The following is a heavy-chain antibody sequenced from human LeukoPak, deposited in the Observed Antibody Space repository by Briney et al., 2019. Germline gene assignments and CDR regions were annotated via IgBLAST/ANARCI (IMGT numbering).Heavy chain of an antibody. CDR1: GGTFSSYA. D-gene: IGHD5-12*01. V-gene: IGHV1-69*04. J-gene: IGHJ4*02. Sequence: GASVKVSCKASGGTFSSYAISWVRQAPGQGLEWMGRIIPIFGIANYAQKFQGRVTITADKSTSTAHMELRSLRSDDTAVYYCAREVNAYDLDYWGQGTLVTVSS. CDR2: IIPIFGIA. CDR3: AREVNAYDLDY.